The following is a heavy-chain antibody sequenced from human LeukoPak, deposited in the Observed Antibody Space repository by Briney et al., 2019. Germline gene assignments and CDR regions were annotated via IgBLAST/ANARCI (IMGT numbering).Heavy chain of an antibody. CDR3: ARARGPVYYSGMDV. D-gene: IGHD3-10*01. V-gene: IGHV3-48*03. J-gene: IGHJ6*02. CDR1: GLTFSSYE. CDR2: ISTSGTTI. Sequence: GGSLRLSCAASGLTFSSYEMNWVRQAPGKGLEWVSYISTSGTTIYYADSVKGRFTISRDNAKNSLYLEMNSLRAEDTAVYYCARARGPVYYSGMDVWGQGTTVTVSS.